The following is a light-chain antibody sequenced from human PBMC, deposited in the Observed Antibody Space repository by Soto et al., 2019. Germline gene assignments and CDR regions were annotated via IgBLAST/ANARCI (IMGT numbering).Light chain of an antibody. J-gene: IGKJ1*01. Sequence: DIQMTQSPSSVSASVGDRVTITCRASQTISNYLTWYQQRPGKAPKLLIYRSSILQNGVPSRFSGSGSGTEFTLTISSLQPDDFATYYCQQYYIYATFGQGTRVEI. V-gene: IGKV1-5*03. CDR2: RSS. CDR1: QTISNY. CDR3: QQYYIYAT.